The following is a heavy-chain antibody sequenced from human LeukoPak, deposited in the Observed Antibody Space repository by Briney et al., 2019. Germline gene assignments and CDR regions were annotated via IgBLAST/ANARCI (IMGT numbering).Heavy chain of an antibody. Sequence: SETLSLTCAVSGDSISSSHWWSWIRQPAGKGLEWIGRIYTSGSTNYNPSLKSRVTISVDTSKNQFSLKLSSVTAADTAVYYCAIQSRDVIVGATTGFDYWGQGTLVTVSS. CDR1: GDSISSSHW. CDR3: AIQSRDVIVGATTGFDY. D-gene: IGHD1-26*01. CDR2: IYTSGST. V-gene: IGHV4-61*02. J-gene: IGHJ4*02.